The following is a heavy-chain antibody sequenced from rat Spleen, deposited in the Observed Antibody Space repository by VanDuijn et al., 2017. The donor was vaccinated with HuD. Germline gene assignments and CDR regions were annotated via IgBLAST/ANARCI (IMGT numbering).Heavy chain of an antibody. D-gene: IGHD1-11*01. V-gene: IGHV5-58*01. CDR3: ARHTTNYGLFGY. CDR1: GFTFSRYW. J-gene: IGHJ2*01. CDR2: VSSDGVNT. Sequence: EVQLVQTGGGLVQPGKSLKLSCVASGFTFSRYWMYWVRQAPGKGLEWVSSVSSDGVNTYYPDSVQGRFTISRDNDKSTLHLRMDSLRSEDTATYYCARHTTNYGLFGYWGQGVMVTVSS.